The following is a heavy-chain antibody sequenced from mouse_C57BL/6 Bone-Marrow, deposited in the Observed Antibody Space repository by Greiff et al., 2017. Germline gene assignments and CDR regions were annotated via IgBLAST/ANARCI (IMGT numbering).Heavy chain of an antibody. CDR3: ARRHGDYYAWFAY. D-gene: IGHD1-1*01. Sequence: EVHLVESGGGLVQPGGSLKLSCAASGFTFSDYYMYWVRQTPEKRLEWVAYISNGGGSTYYPDNVKGRFTISRDNAKNTLYLQMSRLKSEDTAMYYCARRHGDYYAWFAYWGQGTLVTVSA. CDR1: GFTFSDYY. V-gene: IGHV5-12*01. CDR2: ISNGGGST. J-gene: IGHJ3*01.